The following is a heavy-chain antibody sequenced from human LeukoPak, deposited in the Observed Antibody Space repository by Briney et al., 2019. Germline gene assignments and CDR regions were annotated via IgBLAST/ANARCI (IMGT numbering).Heavy chain of an antibody. CDR1: GGSISSSSYY. Sequence: SETLSLTCTVSGGSISSSSYYWGWIRQPPGKGLEWIGSIYYSGSTYYNPSLKSRVTISVDTSKNQFSLKLSSVTAADTAVYYCARVDIVVVVARAFDIWGQGTMVTVSS. J-gene: IGHJ3*02. V-gene: IGHV4-39*01. CDR3: ARVDIVVVVARAFDI. CDR2: IYYSGST. D-gene: IGHD2-15*01.